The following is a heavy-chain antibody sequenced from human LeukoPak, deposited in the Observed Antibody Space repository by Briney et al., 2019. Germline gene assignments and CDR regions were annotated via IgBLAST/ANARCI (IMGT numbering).Heavy chain of an antibody. CDR2: ISYDESNK. J-gene: IGHJ3*01. CDR1: GFTFSTYP. D-gene: IGHD6-13*01. V-gene: IGHV3-30*04. CDR3: VRVRDSSNWYVFDV. Sequence: GGSLRLSCAASGFTFSTYPMYWVRQAPGKGLEWVAVISYDESNKYYVDSVKGRFTVSRDNSKNTLSLQMNSLRAEDTAVYYCVRVRDSSNWYVFDVWGQGTMVTVSS.